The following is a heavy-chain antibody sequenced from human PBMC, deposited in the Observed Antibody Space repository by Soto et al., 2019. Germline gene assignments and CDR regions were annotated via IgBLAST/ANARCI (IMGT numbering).Heavy chain of an antibody. CDR3: VAVPVDTATFY. CDR2: IYYSGST. CDR1: GGSISSGDYY. V-gene: IGHV4-30-4*01. D-gene: IGHD5-18*01. Sequence: KPSETLSLTCTVSGGSISSGDYYWSWIRQPPGKGLEWIGYIYYSGSTYYNPSLKSRVTISVDTSKNQFSLKLTSVTAADTAVYYCVAVPVDTATFYWGQGTLATVSS. J-gene: IGHJ4*02.